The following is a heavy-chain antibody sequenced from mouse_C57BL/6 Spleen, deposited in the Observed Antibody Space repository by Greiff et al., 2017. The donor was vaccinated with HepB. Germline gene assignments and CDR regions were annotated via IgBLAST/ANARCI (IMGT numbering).Heavy chain of an antibody. D-gene: IGHD4-1*01. CDR3: GRGTGTAWFGC. CDR2: ILPGSGST. Sequence: QVQLQQSGAEPMKPGASVKLSCKATGYTFSGYWIEWVKQRPGHGLEWIGEILPGSGSTNYNQKFKGKATFTADTSSNTAYMQLSSLTTEDFAIYCCGRGTGTAWFGCWGRWALVTGSA. CDR1: GYTFSGYW. J-gene: IGHJ3*01. V-gene: IGHV1-9*01.